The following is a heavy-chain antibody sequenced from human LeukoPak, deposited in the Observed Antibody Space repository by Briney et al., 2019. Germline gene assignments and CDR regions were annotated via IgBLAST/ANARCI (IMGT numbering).Heavy chain of an antibody. Sequence: GGSLRLSCAASGFTFSSYAMSWVRQAPGKGLEWVSSISGSGGNTYYADSVKGRFTISRDNSKNTLYLQMNSLRAEDTALYYCAKLAKYTGPFDYWGQGTLVTASS. J-gene: IGHJ4*02. CDR3: AKLAKYTGPFDY. CDR2: ISGSGGNT. V-gene: IGHV3-23*01. D-gene: IGHD5-12*01. CDR1: GFTFSSYA.